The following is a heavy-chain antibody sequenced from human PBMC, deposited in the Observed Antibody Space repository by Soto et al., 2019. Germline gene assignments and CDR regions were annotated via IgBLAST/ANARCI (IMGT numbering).Heavy chain of an antibody. Sequence: EVQLVESGGGLIQPGGSLRLSCAASGFTVSSNYMSWVRQAPGKGLEWVSVIYNGGSTYYADSVKGRFTISRDNSKDTLYLQMNSLIAEDTAVYYCARDRVESGYPEYFQHWGQGTLVTVSS. D-gene: IGHD3-22*01. J-gene: IGHJ1*01. CDR2: IYNGGST. CDR1: GFTVSSNY. CDR3: ARDRVESGYPEYFQH. V-gene: IGHV3-53*01.